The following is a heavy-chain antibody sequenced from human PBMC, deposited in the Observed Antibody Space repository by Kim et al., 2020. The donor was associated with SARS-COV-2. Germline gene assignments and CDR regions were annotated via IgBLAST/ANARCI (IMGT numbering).Heavy chain of an antibody. Sequence: GGSLRLSCAASGFTFSSYAMSWVRQAPGKGLEWVSAISGSGGSTFYADSVKGRFTISRDNSKNTLYLQMNSLRSEDTAVYYCAKERGGLRSFLDYWGQGTLVTVSS. J-gene: IGHJ4*02. D-gene: IGHD2-21*02. CDR1: GFTFSSYA. CDR2: ISGSGGST. CDR3: AKERGGLRSFLDY. V-gene: IGHV3-23*01.